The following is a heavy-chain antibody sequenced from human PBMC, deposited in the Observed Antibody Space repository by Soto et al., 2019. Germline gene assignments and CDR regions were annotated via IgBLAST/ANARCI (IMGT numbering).Heavy chain of an antibody. CDR1: GYSFTSYW. CDR3: ASQYGDNNWFDP. Sequence: GESLKISCKGSGYSFTSYWISWVRQMPGKGLEWMGRIDPSDSYTNYSPSFQGHVTISADKSISTAYLQWSSLKASDTAMYDCASQYGDNNWFDPWGQGTLVPVAS. D-gene: IGHD4-17*01. J-gene: IGHJ5*02. CDR2: IDPSDSYT. V-gene: IGHV5-10-1*01.